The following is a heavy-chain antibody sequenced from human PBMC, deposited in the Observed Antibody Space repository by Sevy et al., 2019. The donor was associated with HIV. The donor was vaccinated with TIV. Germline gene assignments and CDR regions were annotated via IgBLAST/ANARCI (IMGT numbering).Heavy chain of an antibody. V-gene: IGHV1-58*01. D-gene: IGHD3-16*01. CDR2: IVVGSGVT. J-gene: IGHJ3*02. CDR3: VAEDMTTFWGRFRVFNI. Sequence: ASVKVSCRASGFTFSSSAVQWVRQARGQRLEWIGWIVVGSGVTNYAQKFQQRVTINRDMSTTTAYLELSSLTLEDTAVYYCVAEDMTTFWGRFRVFNIWGQGTMVTVSS. CDR1: GFTFSSSA.